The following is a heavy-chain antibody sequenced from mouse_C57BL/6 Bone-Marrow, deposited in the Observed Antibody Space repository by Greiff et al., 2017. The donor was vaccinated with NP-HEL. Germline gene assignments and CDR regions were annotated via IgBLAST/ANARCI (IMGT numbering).Heavy chain of an antibody. D-gene: IGHD1-1*01. CDR2: IYPGDGDT. Sequence: VQLQQSGAELVKPGASVKISCKASGYAFSSYWMNWVQQRPGKGLEWIGQIYPGDGDTNYNGKFKGKATLTADKSSSTAYMQLSSLTSEDSVVYFCARWGYYGSPWYFDVWGTGTTVTVSS. CDR3: ARWGYYGSPWYFDV. J-gene: IGHJ1*03. CDR1: GYAFSSYW. V-gene: IGHV1-80*01.